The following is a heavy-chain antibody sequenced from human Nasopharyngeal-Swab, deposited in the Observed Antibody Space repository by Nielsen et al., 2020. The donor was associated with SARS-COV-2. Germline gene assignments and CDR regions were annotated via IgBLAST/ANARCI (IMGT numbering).Heavy chain of an antibody. J-gene: IGHJ6*03. Sequence: GESLKISCAASGFTFDDYAMHWVRQAPGKGLEWVSLISGDGGSTNYADSVKGRFTISRDNSKNSLYLQMNSLRTEDTALYYCAKDIFRATNSRAPVTTIAYYMDVWGKGTTVTVSS. CDR1: GFTFDDYA. D-gene: IGHD5-24*01. CDR3: AKDIFRATNSRAPVTTIAYYMDV. CDR2: ISGDGGST. V-gene: IGHV3-43*02.